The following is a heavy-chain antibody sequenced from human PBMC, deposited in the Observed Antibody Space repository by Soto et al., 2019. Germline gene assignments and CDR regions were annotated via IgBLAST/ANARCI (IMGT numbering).Heavy chain of an antibody. CDR1: GFTFSSYG. Sequence: LRLSCAASGFTFSSYGMHWVRQAPGKGLEWVAVISYDGSNKYYADSVKGRFTISRDNSKNTLYLQMNSLRAEDTAVYYCAKDNGGRGYYYYGMDVWGQGTTVTVSS. V-gene: IGHV3-30*18. CDR3: AKDNGGRGYYYYGMDV. CDR2: ISYDGSNK. J-gene: IGHJ6*02. D-gene: IGHD2-8*01.